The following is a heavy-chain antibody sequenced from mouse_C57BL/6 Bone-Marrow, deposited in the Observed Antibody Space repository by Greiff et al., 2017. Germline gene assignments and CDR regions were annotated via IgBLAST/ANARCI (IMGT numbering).Heavy chain of an antibody. J-gene: IGHJ3*01. V-gene: IGHV1-50*01. CDR2: IDPSDSYT. Sequence: VKLQQPGAELVKPGASVKLSCKASGYTFTSYWMQWVKQRPGQGLEWIGEIDPSDSYTNYNQKFKGKATLTVDTSSSPAYMQLSSLTSEDSAVYYCAREGAYYSNAWFAYWGQGTLVTVSA. CDR1: GYTFTSYW. CDR3: AREGAYYSNAWFAY. D-gene: IGHD2-5*01.